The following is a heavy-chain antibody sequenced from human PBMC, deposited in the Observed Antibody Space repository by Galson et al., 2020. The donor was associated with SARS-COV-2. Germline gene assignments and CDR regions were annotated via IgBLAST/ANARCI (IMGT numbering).Heavy chain of an antibody. Sequence: SQTPSHPRSIPGDRVSSNSAARNRPRPTPSTGLEWLGRTYYRSKWYNDYAVSVKSRITINPDKSKNPFSLQLNSVTPGDTAVYYWARYSGNYGAPLGSWGQGTRVTVSS. CDR2: TYYRSKWYN. J-gene: IGHJ4*02. CDR1: GDRVSSNSAA. D-gene: IGHD4-17*01. CDR3: ARYSGNYGAPLGS. V-gene: IGHV6-1*01.